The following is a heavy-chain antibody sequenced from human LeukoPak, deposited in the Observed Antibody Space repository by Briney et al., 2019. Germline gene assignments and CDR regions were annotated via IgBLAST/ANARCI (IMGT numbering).Heavy chain of an antibody. CDR2: IHPGHSDT. V-gene: IGHV5-51*01. J-gene: IGHJ4*02. CDR1: GYSFTSYW. CDR3: ARRKIGKEFDY. D-gene: IGHD4-23*01. Sequence: GESLKISCKGYGYSFTSYWIGWVRQMPGKGLEWMGIIHPGHSDTRYSPSFQGQVTVSADTSLNTAYLQWGSLKASDTAMYYCARRKIGKEFDYWGQGTLVTVSS.